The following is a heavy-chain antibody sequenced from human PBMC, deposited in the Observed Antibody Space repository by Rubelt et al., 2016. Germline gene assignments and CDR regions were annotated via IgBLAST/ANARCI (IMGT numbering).Heavy chain of an antibody. V-gene: IGHV1-3*01. J-gene: IGHJ2*01. CDR2: FNAERGTT. D-gene: IGHD4-17*01. CDR3: ARGDVTVPRSYWYFDL. CDR1: GYTFTHDV. Sequence: QVQLAQSRAEVRKPGASVKVSCKASGYTFTHDVIHWVRQAPGPRPEWLGWFNAERGTTRYSERFQGRVTITRGTSATTVDMELSSLVSEDTAVYYCARGDVTVPRSYWYFDLWGRGTLVTVSS.